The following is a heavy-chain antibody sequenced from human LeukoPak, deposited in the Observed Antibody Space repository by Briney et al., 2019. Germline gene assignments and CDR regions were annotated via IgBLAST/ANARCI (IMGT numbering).Heavy chain of an antibody. CDR3: AKGAGPPWFDP. J-gene: IGHJ5*02. D-gene: IGHD6-19*01. CDR1: GGSISSYY. CDR2: IYYSGST. Sequence: SETLSLTCSVSGGSISSYYWSWIRQPPGKGLEWIGYIYYSGSTNYNPSLKSRVTISVDTSRNQFSMNLNSVTAADTAVYYCAKGAGPPWFDPWGQGTLVTVSS. V-gene: IGHV4-59*08.